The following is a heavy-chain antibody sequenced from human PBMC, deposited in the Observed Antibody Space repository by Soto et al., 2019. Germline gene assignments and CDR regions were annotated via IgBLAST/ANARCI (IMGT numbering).Heavy chain of an antibody. CDR1: DGSISRSSYY. D-gene: IGHD3-22*01. CDR3: ARRLYYDSSGFEGGGMDV. Sequence: SETLSLNCTVSDGSISRSSYYWGWIRQPPGKGLERIGSIYYSGSTYYNPSSKSRGTISVDMSKNQFSLKLSSVTAADTSVYYCARRLYYDSSGFEGGGMDVWGQGTTVS. V-gene: IGHV4-39*01. J-gene: IGHJ6*01. CDR2: IYYSGST.